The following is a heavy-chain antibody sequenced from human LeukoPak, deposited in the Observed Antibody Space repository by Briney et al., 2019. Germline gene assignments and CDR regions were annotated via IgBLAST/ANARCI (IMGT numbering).Heavy chain of an antibody. CDR2: ISGSGGST. V-gene: IGHV3-23*01. CDR3: AKDVRLLAAGDDAFDI. D-gene: IGHD3-10*02. CDR1: GFTFSSYG. J-gene: IGHJ3*02. Sequence: GGSLRLSCAASGFTFSSYGMHWVRQAPGKGLEWVSAISGSGGSTYYADSVKGRFTISRDNSKNTLYLQMNSLRAEDTAVYYCAKDVRLLAAGDDAFDIWGQGTMVTVSS.